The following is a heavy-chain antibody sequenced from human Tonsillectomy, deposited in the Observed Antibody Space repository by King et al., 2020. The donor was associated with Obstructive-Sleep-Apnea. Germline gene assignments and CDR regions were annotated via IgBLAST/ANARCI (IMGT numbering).Heavy chain of an antibody. J-gene: IGHJ4*02. D-gene: IGHD3-9*01. CDR1: GGSISSTVYY. Sequence: QVQLQESGPGLAKPSETLSLTCTVSGGSISSTVYYWGWIRQPPGKGLEWIGSIYHSGNTHYKSSLRSRVTISVDTSKNQFSLRLSSVTAADTAVYYCARQDYDVLTGYSPPYYFDYWGQGALVTVSS. CDR3: ARQDYDVLTGYSPPYYFDY. CDR2: IYHSGNT. V-gene: IGHV4-39*01.